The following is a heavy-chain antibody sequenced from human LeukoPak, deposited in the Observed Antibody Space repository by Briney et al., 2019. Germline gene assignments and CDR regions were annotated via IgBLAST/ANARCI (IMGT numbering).Heavy chain of an antibody. J-gene: IGHJ4*02. CDR2: ISSSSSYI. CDR3: ARAGITMVRGVITH. D-gene: IGHD3-10*01. V-gene: IGHV3-21*01. Sequence: GGSLRLSCAASGFTFSSYSMNWVRQTPGKGLEWVSSISSSSSYIYYADSVKGRFTISRDNAKNSLYLQMNSLRAEDTAVYYCARAGITMVRGVITHWGQGTLVTVSS. CDR1: GFTFSSYS.